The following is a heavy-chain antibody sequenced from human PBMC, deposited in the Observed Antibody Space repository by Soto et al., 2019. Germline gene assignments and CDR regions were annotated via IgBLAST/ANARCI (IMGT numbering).Heavy chain of an antibody. CDR3: ARDPGGVVRGVTVYYFDY. D-gene: IGHD3-10*01. Sequence: ESVGGVVQPGRSLRLSCAASGFTFSSYGMHWVRQAPGKGLEWVAVIWYDGSNKYYADSVKGRFTISRDNSKNTLYLQMNSLRAEDTAVYYCARDPGGVVRGVTVYYFDYWGQGTLVTVSS. CDR1: GFTFSSYG. J-gene: IGHJ4*02. V-gene: IGHV3-33*01. CDR2: IWYDGSNK.